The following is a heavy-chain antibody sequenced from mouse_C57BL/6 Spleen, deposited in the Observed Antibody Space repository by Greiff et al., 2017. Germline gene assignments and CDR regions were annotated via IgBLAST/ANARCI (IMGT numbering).Heavy chain of an antibody. D-gene: IGHD1-1*01. J-gene: IGHJ4*01. V-gene: IGHV5-4*01. CDR2: ISDGGSCT. CDR1: GFTFSSYA. CDR3: ARAYGSSYIAMDY. Sequence: DVHLVESGGGLVKPGGSLKLSCAASGFTFSSYAMSWVRQTPEKRLEWVATISDGGSCTYYPDNVKGRFTISRDNAKNNLYLQMSHLKSEDTAMYYCARAYGSSYIAMDYWGQGTSVTVSS.